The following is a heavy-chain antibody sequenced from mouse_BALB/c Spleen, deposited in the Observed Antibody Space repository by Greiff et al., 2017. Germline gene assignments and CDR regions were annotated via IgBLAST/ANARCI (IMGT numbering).Heavy chain of an antibody. V-gene: IGHV1-9*01. CDR1: GYTFSSYW. D-gene: IGHD2-1*01. CDR2: ILPGSGST. CDR3: ARGNPYYAMDY. J-gene: IGHJ4*01. Sequence: QVQLQQSGAELMKPGASVKISCKATGYTFSSYWIEWVKQRPGHGLEWIGEILPGSGSTNYNEKFKGKATFTADTSSNTAYMQLSSLTSEDSAVYYCARGNPYYAMDYWGQGTSVTVSS.